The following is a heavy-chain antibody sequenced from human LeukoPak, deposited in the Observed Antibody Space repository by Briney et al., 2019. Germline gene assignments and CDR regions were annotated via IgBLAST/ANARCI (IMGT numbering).Heavy chain of an antibody. V-gene: IGHV3-64*01. CDR1: GFTFSSYA. Sequence: GGSLRLSCAASGFTFSSYAMHWVRQAPGKGLEYVSAISSNGDNTYYTNSVKGRFTISRDNSKNTLYLQMGSLRAEDMAVYYCASEGAYSSSWPPRDYYYYGMDVWGQGTTVTVSS. J-gene: IGHJ6*02. CDR2: ISSNGDNT. D-gene: IGHD6-13*01. CDR3: ASEGAYSSSWPPRDYYYYGMDV.